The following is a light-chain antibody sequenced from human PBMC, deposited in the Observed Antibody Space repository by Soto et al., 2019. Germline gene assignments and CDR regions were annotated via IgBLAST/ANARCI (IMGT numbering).Light chain of an antibody. CDR1: QSVSSSY. Sequence: EIVLTQSPGTLSVPPGERATLSCRASQSVSSSYLAWYQQKPGQAPRLLIYGASSRATGIPDRFSGSGSGTDFTLTISRLEPEDFAVYYCSHYGSSLWTFGQGTKVEIK. CDR2: GAS. CDR3: SHYGSSLWT. J-gene: IGKJ1*01. V-gene: IGKV3-20*01.